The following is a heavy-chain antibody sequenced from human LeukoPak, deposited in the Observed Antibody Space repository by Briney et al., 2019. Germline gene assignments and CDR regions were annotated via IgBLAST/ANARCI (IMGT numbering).Heavy chain of an antibody. D-gene: IGHD1-26*01. CDR2: ISYTGNT. CDR3: AREGGFHSPAGI. CDR1: GGSISSYY. Sequence: SETLSLTCTVSGGSISSYYWSWIRQPPGKGLEWIGYISYTGNTNYNPSLKSRVTISVDTSKNQFSLELSSVTAADTAVYYCAREGGFHSPAGIWGQGTMVTVSS. V-gene: IGHV4-4*08. J-gene: IGHJ3*02.